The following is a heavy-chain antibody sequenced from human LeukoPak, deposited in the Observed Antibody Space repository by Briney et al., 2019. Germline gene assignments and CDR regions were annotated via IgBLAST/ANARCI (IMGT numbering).Heavy chain of an antibody. CDR1: GFTFSSYA. Sequence: HPGGSLRLSCAASGFTFSSYAMSWVRQAPGKGLEWVSAISGSGGSTYYADSVKGRFTISRDNSKNTLYLQMNSLRAEDTAVYYCARAPGKPKSGVLKVWYFDLWGRGTLVTVSS. J-gene: IGHJ2*01. CDR3: ARAPGKPKSGVLKVWYFDL. CDR2: ISGSGGST. V-gene: IGHV3-23*01. D-gene: IGHD3-10*01.